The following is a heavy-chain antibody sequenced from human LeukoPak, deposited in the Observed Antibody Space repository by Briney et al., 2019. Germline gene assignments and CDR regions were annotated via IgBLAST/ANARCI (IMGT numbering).Heavy chain of an antibody. Sequence: PSETLSLTCTVSGGSISSYYWSWIRQPPGKGLEWIGYIYYSGSTYYNPSLKSRVTISVDTSKNQFSLKLSSVTAADTAVYYCARCRIVVVPAATEGFDPWGQGTLVTVSS. CDR3: ARCRIVVVPAATEGFDP. V-gene: IGHV4-59*12. CDR2: IYYSGST. D-gene: IGHD2-2*01. CDR1: GGSISSYY. J-gene: IGHJ5*02.